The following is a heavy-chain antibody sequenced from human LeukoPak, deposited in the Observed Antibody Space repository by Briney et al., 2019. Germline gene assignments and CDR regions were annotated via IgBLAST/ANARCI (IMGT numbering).Heavy chain of an antibody. J-gene: IGHJ4*02. CDR3: AREGVGYYDFWSGYYRDSFDY. Sequence: PGGSLRLSCAASGFTFSSYAMHWVRQAPGKGLEWVAVISYDGSNKYYADSVKGRFTISRDNSKNTLYLQMNSLRAEDTALYYCAREGVGYYDFWSGYYRDSFDYWGQGTLVTVSS. CDR2: ISYDGSNK. D-gene: IGHD3-3*01. V-gene: IGHV3-30*04. CDR1: GFTFSSYA.